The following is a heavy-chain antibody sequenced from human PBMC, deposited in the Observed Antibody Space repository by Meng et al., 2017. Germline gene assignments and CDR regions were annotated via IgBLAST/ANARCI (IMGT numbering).Heavy chain of an antibody. CDR2: IDPNSGVT. CDR3: ARDEDISAAGKLFGDY. Sequence: VQLVQSGAEVTKPGASVKVSCKPSDYSFTAYSIHWLRQAPGQGLEWMGRIDPNSGVTEYAHKFHGRVTVTGDTSISTAYMELRRLTSDDTAVYYCARDEDISAAGKLFGDYWGQGTLVTASS. D-gene: IGHD6-13*01. J-gene: IGHJ4*02. CDR1: DYSFTAYS. V-gene: IGHV1-2*06.